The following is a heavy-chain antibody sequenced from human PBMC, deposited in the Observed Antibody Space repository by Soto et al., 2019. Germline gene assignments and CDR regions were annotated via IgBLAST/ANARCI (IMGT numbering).Heavy chain of an antibody. Sequence: SVKVSCKGSGGLFSSFAISWVRQAPGQGLEWMGGIIPVFGTTNYAQKFQGRVTITADESTNTAYMELSSLTSDDTAMYYCARGGGPYVWFNEFWGQGTQVTVSS. CDR1: GGLFSSFA. J-gene: IGHJ4*02. D-gene: IGHD3-16*01. V-gene: IGHV1-69*13. CDR3: ARGGGPYVWFNEF. CDR2: IIPVFGTT.